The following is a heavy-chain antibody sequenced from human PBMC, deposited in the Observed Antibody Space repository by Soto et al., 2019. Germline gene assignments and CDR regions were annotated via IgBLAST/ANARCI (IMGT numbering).Heavy chain of an antibody. D-gene: IGHD6-13*01. CDR1: GFTFSSYA. CDR2: ISYDGSNK. V-gene: IGHV3-30-3*01. CDR3: ARDRSVSSSWYDY. Sequence: QVQLVESGGGVVQPGRSLRLSCAASGFTFSSYAMHWVRKAPGKGLEWVAVISYDGSNKYYADSVKGRFTISRDNSKNTLYLHMNSLRAEDTAVYFCARDRSVSSSWYDYWGQGTLVTVSS. J-gene: IGHJ4*02.